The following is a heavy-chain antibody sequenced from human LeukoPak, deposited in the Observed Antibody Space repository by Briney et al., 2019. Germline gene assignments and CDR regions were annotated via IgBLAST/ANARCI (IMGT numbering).Heavy chain of an antibody. CDR1: GGSISSSSYY. J-gene: IGHJ5*02. CDR3: ARRYYDSSGYYAWFDP. D-gene: IGHD3-22*01. Sequence: SETLSLTCTVSGGSISSSSYYWGWLRQPPGTGLEWIGSIYYSRSTYYNPSLKSRVTISVDTSKNQFSLKLSSVTAADTAVYYCARRYYDSSGYYAWFDPWGQGTLVTVSS. CDR2: IYYSRST. V-gene: IGHV4-39*01.